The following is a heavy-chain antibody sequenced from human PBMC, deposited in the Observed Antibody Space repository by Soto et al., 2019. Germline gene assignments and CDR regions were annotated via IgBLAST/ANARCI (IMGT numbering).Heavy chain of an antibody. V-gene: IGHV4-61*01. CDR3: ARDKILTGYNWFDP. D-gene: IGHD3-9*01. Sequence: SETLSLTCTVSGGSVSSGSYYWSWIRQPPGKGLEWIGYIYYSGSTNYNPSLKSRVTISVDTSKNQFSLKLSSVTAADTAVYYCARDKILTGYNWFDPWGQGTLVTVS. CDR2: IYYSGST. J-gene: IGHJ5*02. CDR1: GGSVSSGSYY.